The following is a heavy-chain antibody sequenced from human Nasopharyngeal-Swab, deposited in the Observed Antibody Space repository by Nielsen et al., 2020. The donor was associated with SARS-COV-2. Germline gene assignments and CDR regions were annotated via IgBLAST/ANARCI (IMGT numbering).Heavy chain of an antibody. J-gene: IGHJ4*02. Sequence: GESLKISCAASGYTFSSYAMSWVRQAPGKGLEWVSSIGSGGVGTYYADSVKGRFIVSRDNSRDTLYLQMNSLRAEDTAVYYCAKAPADWVRENDYWGQETLVTVSS. D-gene: IGHD3/OR15-3a*01. V-gene: IGHV3-23*01. CDR1: GYTFSSYA. CDR2: IGSGGVGT. CDR3: AKAPADWVRENDY.